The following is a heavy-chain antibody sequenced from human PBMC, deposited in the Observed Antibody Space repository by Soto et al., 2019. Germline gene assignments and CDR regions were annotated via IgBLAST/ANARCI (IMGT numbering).Heavy chain of an antibody. CDR2: INHSGST. D-gene: IGHD3-3*01. CDR3: AREANVLRFFSSNGMDV. Sequence: KASETLSLTCAVYGGSFSGYYWSWIRQPPGKGLEWIGEINHSGSTNYNPSLKSRVTISVDTSKNQFSLKLSSVTAADTAVYYCAREANVLRFFSSNGMDVWGQGTTVTVSS. V-gene: IGHV4-34*01. CDR1: GGSFSGYY. J-gene: IGHJ6*02.